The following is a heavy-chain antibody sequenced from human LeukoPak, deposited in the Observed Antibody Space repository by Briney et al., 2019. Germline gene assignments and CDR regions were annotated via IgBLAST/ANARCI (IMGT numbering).Heavy chain of an antibody. J-gene: IGHJ4*02. V-gene: IGHV3-53*01. CDR1: GFTVSSNY. CDR3: ASTSIIRGYDHDQYY. CDR2: IHSDSAT. D-gene: IGHD5-12*01. Sequence: GGSLRLSCAASGFTVSSNYMSWVRQAPGKRLEWVSVIHSDSATHYADSVKGRFTISRDTSKNTLYLQMNSLRAEDTAVYYCASTSIIRGYDHDQYYWGQGTLVTVSS.